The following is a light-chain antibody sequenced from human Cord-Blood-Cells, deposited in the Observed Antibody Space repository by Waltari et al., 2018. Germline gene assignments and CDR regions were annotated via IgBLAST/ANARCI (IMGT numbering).Light chain of an antibody. J-gene: IGKJ2*03. CDR3: QQYYSTPYS. CDR1: QSVLYSTNNKNY. Sequence: VMTQSRDYLAVSLGERPTIHCKSSQSVLYSTNNKNYLAWHQQKPGQPPKLLISWASTRESGLPERFSGSGSATYFTLTSSSLQAEDVAVYYCQQYYSTPYSFGQGTKLEIK. CDR2: WAS. V-gene: IGKV4-1*01.